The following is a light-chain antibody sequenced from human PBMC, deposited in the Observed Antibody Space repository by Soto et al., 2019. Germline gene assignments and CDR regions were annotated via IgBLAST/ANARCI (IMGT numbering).Light chain of an antibody. J-gene: IGLJ2*01. CDR3: QSYDSSLSVGV. CDR2: GNN. CDR1: SSNIGAGYD. V-gene: IGLV1-40*01. Sequence: QSVLTQPPSVSGAPGQRVTISCTGSSSNIGAGYDIHWYQQLPGTAPKLLIYGNNNRPSGVPDRSSGSKSGTSASLAITGLQAADEADYYCQSYDSSLSVGVFGGGTKLTVL.